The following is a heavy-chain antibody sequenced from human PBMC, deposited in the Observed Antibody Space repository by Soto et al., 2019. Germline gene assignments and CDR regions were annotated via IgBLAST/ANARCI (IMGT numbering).Heavy chain of an antibody. V-gene: IGHV3-23*01. J-gene: IGHJ6*02. CDR1: GFTFSSYA. D-gene: IGHD1-26*01. CDR2: ISGSGGST. Sequence: GGSLRLSCAASGFTFSSYAMSWVRQAPGKGLEWVSAISGSGGSTYYADSVKGRFTISRDNSKNTLYLQMNSLRAEDTAVYYCAKVSLGALTFTDYYYYGLDVWGQGTTVTVSS. CDR3: AKVSLGALTFTDYYYYGLDV.